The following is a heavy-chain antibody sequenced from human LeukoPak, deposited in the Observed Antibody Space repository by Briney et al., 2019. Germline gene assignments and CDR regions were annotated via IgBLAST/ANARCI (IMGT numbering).Heavy chain of an antibody. CDR1: GGSFSDYY. Sequence: ETLSLTCAVHGGSFSDYYWIWIRQAPGKGLEWVSVIYSGGSTYYADSVKGRFTISRHNSKNTLYLQMNSLRAEDTAVYYCARSYDSSGYFDYWGQGTLVTVSS. J-gene: IGHJ4*02. D-gene: IGHD3-22*01. V-gene: IGHV3-53*04. CDR2: IYSGGST. CDR3: ARSYDSSGYFDY.